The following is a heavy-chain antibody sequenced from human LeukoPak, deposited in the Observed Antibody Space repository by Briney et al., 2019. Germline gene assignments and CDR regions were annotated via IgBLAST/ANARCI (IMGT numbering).Heavy chain of an antibody. D-gene: IGHD6-13*01. CDR3: ARGSHRIAAAGVGGFDP. Sequence: GGSLRLSCAASGFTFSSYSMNWVRQAPGKGLEWVSSISSSSSYIYYADSVKGRFTISRDNAKNSLYLQMNSLRAEDTAVYYCARGSHRIAAAGVGGFDPWGQGTLVTVSS. J-gene: IGHJ5*02. CDR2: ISSSSSYI. V-gene: IGHV3-21*01. CDR1: GFTFSSYS.